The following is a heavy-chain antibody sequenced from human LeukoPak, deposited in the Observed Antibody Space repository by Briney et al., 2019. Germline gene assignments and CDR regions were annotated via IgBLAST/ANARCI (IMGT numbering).Heavy chain of an antibody. Sequence: PGKSLRLSCAASGFTFSTYGMHWVRQAPGKGLEWVALIWYDGSNKYYADSVKGRFTISRDNSKNTLYVQMNSLRAEDTAVYYCARWYYDSSGYYWGGPFVYWGQGTLVTVSS. J-gene: IGHJ4*02. V-gene: IGHV3-33*01. D-gene: IGHD3-22*01. CDR3: ARWYYDSSGYYWGGPFVY. CDR2: IWYDGSNK. CDR1: GFTFSTYG.